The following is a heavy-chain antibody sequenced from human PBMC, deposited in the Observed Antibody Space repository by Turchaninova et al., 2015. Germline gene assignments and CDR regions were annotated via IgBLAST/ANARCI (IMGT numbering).Heavy chain of an antibody. Sequence: GSLRLSCAASGFTFSSYWMSGVRQDPGEGLEWVANIKQDGSEKYYLDSEKGRFTISRDNAKNTLYLQMNNLRAEDTAVYYCARVLWDILVVPAAIPTYYFDYWGQGTLVTVSS. V-gene: IGHV3-7*03. CDR1: GFTFSSYW. CDR3: ARVLWDILVVPAAIPTYYFDY. CDR2: IKQDGSEK. J-gene: IGHJ4*02. D-gene: IGHD2-2*01.